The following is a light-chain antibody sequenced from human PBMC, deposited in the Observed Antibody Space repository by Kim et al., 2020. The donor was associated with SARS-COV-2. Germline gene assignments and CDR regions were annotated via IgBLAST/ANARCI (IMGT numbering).Light chain of an antibody. Sequence: ASVGEEITIPCRAGPGSINHLAWSQKNTGQPPHLFIYAAFALQSGIPFPFSGSGTGTDLTLTLTSLHPEPVEIYSCYKHHNATWTFGQGTKVDIK. CDR3: YKHHNATWT. CDR1: PGSINH. J-gene: IGKJ1*01. CDR2: AAF. V-gene: IGKV1-27*01.